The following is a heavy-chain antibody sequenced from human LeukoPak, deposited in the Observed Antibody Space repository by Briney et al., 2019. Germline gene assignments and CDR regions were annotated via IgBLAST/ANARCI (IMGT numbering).Heavy chain of an antibody. CDR3: ARVGLPAAMHFDY. D-gene: IGHD2-2*01. Sequence: PGGSLRLSCTTSGFTLGTYAMNWVRQAPGKGREWVGSIRGKAHAATTQSAASVRGRFTIPRAGSKSIAYLQMNSLKTEDTAVYYCARVGLPAAMHFDYWGQGTLVTVSS. V-gene: IGHV3-49*04. CDR2: IRGKAHAATT. J-gene: IGHJ4*02. CDR1: GFTLGTYA.